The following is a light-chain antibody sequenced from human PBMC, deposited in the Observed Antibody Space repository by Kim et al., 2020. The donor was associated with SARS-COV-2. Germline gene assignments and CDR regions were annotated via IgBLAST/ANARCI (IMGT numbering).Light chain of an antibody. Sequence: SPGERPTPSSRANQNVGNTYLAWYQQRPGQAPRLLISCTSNRATGIPDRFSGSGSGTDFTLTISSLEPEDFAVYYCQQSGTSPLTFGGGTKVDIK. CDR3: QQSGTSPLT. CDR1: QNVGNTY. J-gene: IGKJ4*01. V-gene: IGKV3-20*01. CDR2: CTS.